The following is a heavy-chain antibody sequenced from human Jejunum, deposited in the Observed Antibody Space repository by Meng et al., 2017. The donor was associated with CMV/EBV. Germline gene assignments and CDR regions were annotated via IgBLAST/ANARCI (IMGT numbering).Heavy chain of an antibody. J-gene: IGHJ4*02. V-gene: IGHV4-30-4*01. D-gene: IGHD3-22*01. CDR2: IYYSGST. CDR1: INDGDYY. CDR3: ARNFLKNYFDTSAYSFDY. Sequence: INDGDYYWSWIRQPPGKGLEWVGYIYYSGSTYYNPSLKNRVSMSVDTSKNQFSLKLSSVTAADTAVYYCARNFLKNYFDTSAYSFDYWGQGTLVTVSS.